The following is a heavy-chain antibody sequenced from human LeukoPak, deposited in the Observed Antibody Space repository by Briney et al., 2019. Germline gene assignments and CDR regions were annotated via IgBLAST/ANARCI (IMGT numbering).Heavy chain of an antibody. CDR3: ARDGRFPPEVLPRYFDY. D-gene: IGHD1-26*01. CDR1: GGSVSSGSYY. V-gene: IGHV4-39*07. CDR2: IYYSGST. J-gene: IGHJ4*02. Sequence: PSETLSLTCTVSGGSVSSGSYYWGWIRQPPGKGLEWIGNIYYSGSTYYNPSLKSRVTIPVETSKNQFSLKLSSVTAADTAVYYCARDGRFPPEVLPRYFDYWGQGTLVTVSS.